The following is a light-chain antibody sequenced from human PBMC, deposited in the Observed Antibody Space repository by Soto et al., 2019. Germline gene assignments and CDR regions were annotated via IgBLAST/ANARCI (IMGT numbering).Light chain of an antibody. J-gene: IGLJ3*02. CDR2: RNN. Sequence: QSVLTQPPSASGTPGQRVTIACSGSSSNIGSKYVYWYQQLPGTAPTLLIYRNNQRPSGVTDRFSGSKSGTSASLAISGLRSEDEADYYCAAWDDSLSGVVFGGGTKLTVL. CDR3: AAWDDSLSGVV. V-gene: IGLV1-47*01. CDR1: SSNIGSKY.